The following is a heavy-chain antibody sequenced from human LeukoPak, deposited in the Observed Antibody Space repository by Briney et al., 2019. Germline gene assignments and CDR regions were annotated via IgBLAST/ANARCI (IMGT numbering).Heavy chain of an antibody. Sequence: QPGGSLRLSCAVSGFTLSDYYMSWIRQAPGKGLEWVSVIYSGGSTYYADSVKGRFTISRDNSKNTLYLQMNSLRAEDTAVYYCAREEIGYGSGSYGYWGQGTLVTVSS. CDR2: IYSGGST. J-gene: IGHJ4*02. CDR1: GFTLSDYY. D-gene: IGHD3-10*01. V-gene: IGHV3-53*01. CDR3: AREEIGYGSGSYGY.